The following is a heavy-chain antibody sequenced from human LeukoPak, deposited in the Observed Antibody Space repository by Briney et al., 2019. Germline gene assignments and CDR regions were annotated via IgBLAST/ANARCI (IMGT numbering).Heavy chain of an antibody. CDR1: GFTFSSYG. CDR3: ARAGRYVAVAGTFIIDHYYYYMDV. Sequence: GGSLRLSCAASGFTFSSYGMHWVRQAPGKGLEWVAFIRYDGSNKYYADSVKGRFTISRDNSKNTLYLQMNSLRAEDTAVYYCARAGRYVAVAGTFIIDHYYYYMDVWDKGTTVTVSS. D-gene: IGHD6-19*01. V-gene: IGHV3-30*02. J-gene: IGHJ6*03. CDR2: IRYDGSNK.